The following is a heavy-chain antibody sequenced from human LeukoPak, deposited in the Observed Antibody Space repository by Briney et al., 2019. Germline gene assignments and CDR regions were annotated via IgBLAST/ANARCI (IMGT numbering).Heavy chain of an antibody. D-gene: IGHD4-17*01. V-gene: IGHV3-23*01. CDR2: IGASGGST. Sequence: GGSLRLSCAASGFTFSSYVFAWVRQAPGRGLEWVSGIGASGGSTLYADSVKGRFTISRDNSKNTLYLQMSSLRAEDTAVYYCAKRVATVTNGRYFDYWGRGTLVTVSS. J-gene: IGHJ4*02. CDR1: GFTFSSYV. CDR3: AKRVATVTNGRYFDY.